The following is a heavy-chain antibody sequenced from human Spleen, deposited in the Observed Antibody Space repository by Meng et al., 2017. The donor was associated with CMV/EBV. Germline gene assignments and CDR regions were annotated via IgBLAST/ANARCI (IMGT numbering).Heavy chain of an antibody. J-gene: IGHJ4*02. CDR3: VRDQLHYYDSSGHFQGFFDY. CDR1: GFTFKNYW. D-gene: IGHD3-22*01. V-gene: IGHV3-11*05. CDR2: ISSSNSDFT. Sequence: GESLKISCGASGFTFKNYWMTWVRQGPGMGLEWVSHISSSNSDFTYYADSVKGRFTISRDDAKNSLFLQMNSLRVEDTAVYYCVRDQLHYYDSSGHFQGFFDYWGQGALVTVSS.